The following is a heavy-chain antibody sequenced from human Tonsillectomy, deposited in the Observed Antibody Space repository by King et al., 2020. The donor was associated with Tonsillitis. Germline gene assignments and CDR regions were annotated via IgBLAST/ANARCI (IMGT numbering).Heavy chain of an antibody. CDR1: GFTFSGFG. CDR2: ILHDGSNE. D-gene: IGHD5-24*01. CDR3: ARGLEMTTVNGVWYFDL. J-gene: IGHJ2*01. V-gene: IGHV3-30*03. Sequence: VQLVESGGGVVQPGRSLRLSCAASGFTFSGFGMHWVRQAPGKGLEWVAVILHDGSNEYYKDSVRGRFTISRDISKNTLYLQMNSLKAEETAFYYCARGLEMTTVNGVWYFDLWARGALVTVPS.